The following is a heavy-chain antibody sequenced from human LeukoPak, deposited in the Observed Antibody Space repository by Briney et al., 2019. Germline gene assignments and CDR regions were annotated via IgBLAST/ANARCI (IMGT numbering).Heavy chain of an antibody. Sequence: SETLSLTCAVYGGSFSGYYWSWIRQPPGKGLEWSGEINDSGSNNYNPSPKSRVTISVDMSKNQFSLKLSSATAADTAVYYCARAEQWLVPDAFDIWGQGTMVTVSS. J-gene: IGHJ3*02. CDR3: ARAEQWLVPDAFDI. CDR2: INDSGSN. D-gene: IGHD6-19*01. CDR1: GGSFSGYY. V-gene: IGHV4-34*01.